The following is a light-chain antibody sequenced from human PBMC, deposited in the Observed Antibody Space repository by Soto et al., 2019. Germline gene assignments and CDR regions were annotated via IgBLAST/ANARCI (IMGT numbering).Light chain of an antibody. CDR3: QQRSNWPPYA. CDR2: DAS. J-gene: IGKJ2*01. CDR1: QSVSSY. V-gene: IGKV3-11*01. Sequence: EIVLTQSPATLSLSPGERATLSCRASQSVSSYLAWYQQKPGQAPRLLIYDASNRATGIPARFSGSGSGTDFTLTISSLGPDDFAVYYCQQRSNWPPYAFGQGTKLEIK.